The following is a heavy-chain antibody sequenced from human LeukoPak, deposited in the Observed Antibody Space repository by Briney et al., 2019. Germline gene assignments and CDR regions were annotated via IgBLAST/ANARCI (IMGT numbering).Heavy chain of an antibody. J-gene: IGHJ4*02. CDR1: GYTFTRYY. CDR3: ARDDNGNSFEY. D-gene: IGHD1-26*01. Sequence: ASVKVSCKASGYTFTRYYMHGVRQAPGQGLEWMGWIYPDSGGTNYAQKFQGRVTMTRVTSISTAYMEVTRLTSDDTAVYYCARDDNGNSFEYWGQGTLVTVSS. CDR2: IYPDSGGT. V-gene: IGHV1-2*02.